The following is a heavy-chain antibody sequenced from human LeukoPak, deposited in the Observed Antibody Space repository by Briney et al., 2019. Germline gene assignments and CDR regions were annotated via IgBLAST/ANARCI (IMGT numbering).Heavy chain of an antibody. CDR2: ISGSGGST. V-gene: IGHV3-23*01. CDR3: AKDSRRFDY. Sequence: GGSLRLSCAASGFTFSTYAMSWVRQAPGKGLEWVSLISGSGGSTYYADSVKGRFTISRDNSNDTLYLQMNSLRPEDSAVYYCAKDSRRFDYWGQGTLVTVSS. J-gene: IGHJ4*02. CDR1: GFTFSTYA.